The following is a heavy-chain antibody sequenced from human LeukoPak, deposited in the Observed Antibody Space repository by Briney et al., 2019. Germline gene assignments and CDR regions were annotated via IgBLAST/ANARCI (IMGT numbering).Heavy chain of an antibody. CDR1: GYTFTGYY. CDR3: ANGGSSGYYPPTYWFDP. V-gene: IGHV1-2*02. J-gene: IGHJ5*02. CDR2: INPDSGDT. D-gene: IGHD3-22*01. Sequence: ASVKVSCKAFGYTFTGYYMHWVRQAPGQGLEWMGWINPDSGDTNYAQKFQGRVTMTRDTTITTAYMELSSLRSEDTAVYYCANGGSSGYYPPTYWFDPWGQGTLVTVSS.